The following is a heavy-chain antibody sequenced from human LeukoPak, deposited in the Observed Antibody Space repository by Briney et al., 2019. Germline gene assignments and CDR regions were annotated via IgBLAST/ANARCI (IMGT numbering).Heavy chain of an antibody. V-gene: IGHV1-69*05. CDR3: ARVCRDGYLMDY. J-gene: IGHJ4*02. D-gene: IGHD5-24*01. CDR1: GGTFSSYA. CDR2: IIPIFGTA. Sequence: ASVKVSCKASGGTFSSYAISWVRQAPGQGLEWMGGIIPIFGTANYAQKLQGRVTITTGESTSTAYMELSSLRSEDTAVYYCARVCRDGYLMDYWGQGTLVTVSS.